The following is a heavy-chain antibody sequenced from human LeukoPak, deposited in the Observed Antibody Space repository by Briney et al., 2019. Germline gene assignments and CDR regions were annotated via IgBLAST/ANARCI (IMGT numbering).Heavy chain of an antibody. D-gene: IGHD2-15*01. CDR2: IDYSGGDT. Sequence: GGSLRLSCTASGFTLSSYEMSWIRQAPGKGLEWVSSIDYSGGDTHYADSVKGRFTISRDNSKNTLYLQMNSLRAEDTAVYYCARDIQEYCSGGSCTGLGYWGQGSLVTVSS. V-gene: IGHV3-23*01. CDR3: ARDIQEYCSGGSCTGLGY. CDR1: GFTLSSYE. J-gene: IGHJ4*02.